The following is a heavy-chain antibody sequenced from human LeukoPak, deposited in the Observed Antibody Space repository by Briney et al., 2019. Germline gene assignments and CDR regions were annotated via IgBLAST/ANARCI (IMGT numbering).Heavy chain of an antibody. J-gene: IGHJ4*02. CDR1: GFIFSPYA. D-gene: IGHD5-12*01. V-gene: IGHV3-23*01. Sequence: GGSLRLSCAASGFIFSPYAMSWVRQAPGKGLEWVAGIAGGDDRFYADSVKGRFSISRDNSKNTVDLQMNSLRVEDTAVYYCAKDRPTWPIDYWGQGTLVTVSS. CDR3: AKDRPTWPIDY. CDR2: IAGGDDR.